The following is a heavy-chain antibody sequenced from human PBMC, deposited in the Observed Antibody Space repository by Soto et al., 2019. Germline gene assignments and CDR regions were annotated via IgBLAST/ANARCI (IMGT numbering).Heavy chain of an antibody. Sequence: PGGSLRLSCAASGFTFSNAWMSWVRQAPGKGLEWVGRIKSKTDGGTTDYAAPVKGRFTISRDDSKNTLYLQMNSLKTEDTAVYYCTTDPNGRSYGMDVWGQGTTVTVSS. J-gene: IGHJ6*02. CDR3: TTDPNGRSYGMDV. V-gene: IGHV3-15*01. CDR1: GFTFSNAW. CDR2: IKSKTDGGTT.